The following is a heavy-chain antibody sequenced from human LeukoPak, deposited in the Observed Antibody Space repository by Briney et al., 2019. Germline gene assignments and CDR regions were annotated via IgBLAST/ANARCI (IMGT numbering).Heavy chain of an antibody. CDR2: LNPSGGNT. J-gene: IGHJ4*02. CDR3: ARAAYCSGGSCYSNFDY. V-gene: IGHV1-46*01. Sequence: GASVKFSCKASGSTSTSYYMHWVRQATGQGLEWMGILNPSGGNTSYAQKFQGRVTMTRDTATSTVYMELSSLRSEDTAVYYCARAAYCSGGSCYSNFDYWGQGTLVTVSS. D-gene: IGHD2-15*01. CDR1: GSTSTSYY.